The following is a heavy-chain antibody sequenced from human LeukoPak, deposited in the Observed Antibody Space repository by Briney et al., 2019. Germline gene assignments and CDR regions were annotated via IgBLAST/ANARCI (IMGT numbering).Heavy chain of an antibody. CDR3: ARDGLWIQMYYYYGMDV. D-gene: IGHD5-18*01. V-gene: IGHV1-18*01. Sequence: GASVKVSCKASGYTFTSYGISWVRQAPGQGLEWMGWISAYNGNTNYAQELQGRVTMTTDTSTSTAYMELRSLRSDDTAVYYCARDGLWIQMYYYYGMDVWGQGTTVTVSS. CDR1: GYTFTSYG. CDR2: ISAYNGNT. J-gene: IGHJ6*02.